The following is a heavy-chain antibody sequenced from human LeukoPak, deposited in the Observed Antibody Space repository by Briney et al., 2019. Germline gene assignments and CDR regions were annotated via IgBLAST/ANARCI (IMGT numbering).Heavy chain of an antibody. Sequence: GASVKVSCKASGYTFTSYAMNWVRQAPGQGLEWMGWINTNTGNPTYAQGFTGRFVFSLDTSVSTAYLQISSLKAEDTAVYYCAGHVTFGGVIVPPDAFDIWGQGTMVTVSS. CDR2: INTNTGNP. J-gene: IGHJ3*02. V-gene: IGHV7-4-1*02. CDR3: AGHVTFGGVIVPPDAFDI. CDR1: GYTFTSYA. D-gene: IGHD3-16*02.